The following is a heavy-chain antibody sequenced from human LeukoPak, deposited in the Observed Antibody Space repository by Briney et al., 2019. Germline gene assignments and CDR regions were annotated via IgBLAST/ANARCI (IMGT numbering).Heavy chain of an antibody. CDR2: IYTSGST. CDR1: GGSISSGSYY. D-gene: IGHD3-3*01. V-gene: IGHV4-61*02. J-gene: IGHJ5*02. CDR3: ARASSAYYDFWSGYPNWFDP. Sequence: SETLSLTCTVSGGSISSGSYYWSWIRQPAGKGLEWIGRIYTSGSTNYNPSLKSRVTISVDTSKNQFSLKLSSVTAADTAVYYCARASSAYYDFWSGYPNWFDPWGQGTLVTVSS.